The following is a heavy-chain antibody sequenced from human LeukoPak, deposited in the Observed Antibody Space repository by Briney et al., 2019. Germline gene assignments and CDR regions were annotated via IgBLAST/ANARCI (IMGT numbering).Heavy chain of an antibody. V-gene: IGHV4-34*01. Sequence: PSETLSLTCAVYGGSLSGYYWSWIRQPPGKGLEWIGEINHSGNTNYNPSLKSRVTMSVDTSKNHFYLELISVTAADTAVYYCARQGSGSSYYYYTFPYWGQGTLVTVSS. J-gene: IGHJ4*02. CDR3: ARQGSGSSYYYYTFPY. CDR2: INHSGNT. D-gene: IGHD1-26*01. CDR1: GGSLSGYY.